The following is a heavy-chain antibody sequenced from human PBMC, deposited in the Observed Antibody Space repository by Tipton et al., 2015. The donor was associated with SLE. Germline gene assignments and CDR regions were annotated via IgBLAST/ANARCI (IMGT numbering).Heavy chain of an antibody. CDR2: FYTGGST. D-gene: IGHD2-2*03. V-gene: IGHV4-61*02. CDR3: ARGVAIYWITYYDYYMDV. CDR1: GDSITSGTFS. Sequence: TLSLTCTVSGDSITSGTFSYNWIRQPAGKGLEWVGRFYTGGSTDYNPSLKSRVLISIDTSKNQVSLKLTSVTAADTAVYYCARGVAIYWITYYDYYMDVWGKGTTVTVSS. J-gene: IGHJ6*03.